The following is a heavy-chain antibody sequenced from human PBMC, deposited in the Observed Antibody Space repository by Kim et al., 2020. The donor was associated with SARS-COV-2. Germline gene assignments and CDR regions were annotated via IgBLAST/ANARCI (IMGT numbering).Heavy chain of an antibody. D-gene: IGHD6-13*01. V-gene: IGHV3-23*01. Sequence: GGSLRLSCAASGFTFSSHVMSWVRQAPGKGLEWVSSISSSGGGTYYADSVKGRFTISRDNSKNTRYLQVNSLRAEDTAVYYCAIRGYSSSWTFDYWGQGTLVTVSS. CDR3: AIRGYSSSWTFDY. CDR1: GFTFSSHV. J-gene: IGHJ4*02. CDR2: ISSSGGGT.